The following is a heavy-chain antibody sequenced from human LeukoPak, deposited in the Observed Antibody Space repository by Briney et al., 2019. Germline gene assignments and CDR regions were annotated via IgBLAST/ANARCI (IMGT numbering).Heavy chain of an antibody. J-gene: IGHJ6*04. V-gene: IGHV5-10-1*01. CDR3: ARNPSGYSSRYHYYGTDV. CDR1: GYSFTSYW. Sequence: GESLKISCKGSGYSFTSYWISWVRQMPGKGLEWMGRIDPSDSYTNYSPSFQGHVTISADKPISTAYLQWSSLKASDTAMYYCARNPSGYSSRYHYYGTDVWGKGTTVTVSS. D-gene: IGHD6-13*01. CDR2: IDPSDSYT.